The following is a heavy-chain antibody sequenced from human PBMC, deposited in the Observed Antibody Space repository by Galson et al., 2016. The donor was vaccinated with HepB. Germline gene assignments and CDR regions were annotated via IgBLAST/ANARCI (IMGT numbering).Heavy chain of an antibody. J-gene: IGHJ5*02. CDR3: ARVAAKESWGNTILGVVSNWFDP. CDR2: ISSSSFFI. CDR1: GFTFSTHT. Sequence: SLRLSCAASGFTFSTHTMNWVRQAPGKGLEWVSSISSSSFFIYYADAVKGRFTISRDNANNSLYLQMNSLRAEDTAVYYCARVAAKESWGNTILGVVSNWFDPWGQGTLVTVSS. V-gene: IGHV3-21*01. D-gene: IGHD3-3*01.